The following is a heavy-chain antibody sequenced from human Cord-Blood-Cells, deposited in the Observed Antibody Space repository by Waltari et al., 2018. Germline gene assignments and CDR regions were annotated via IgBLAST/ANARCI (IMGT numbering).Heavy chain of an antibody. Sequence: QVQLVQSGAEVKKPGASEKVSCKASGYTFTSYDINWVRQATGQGLEWMGWMNPDSGNTGYAQKFQGRVTMTRNTSMSTAYMELSSLRSEDTAVYYCRFGSSPSVDYWGQGTLVTVSA. V-gene: IGHV1-8*01. D-gene: IGHD6-6*01. CDR1: GYTFTSYD. J-gene: IGHJ4*02. CDR3: RFGSSPSVDY. CDR2: MNPDSGNT.